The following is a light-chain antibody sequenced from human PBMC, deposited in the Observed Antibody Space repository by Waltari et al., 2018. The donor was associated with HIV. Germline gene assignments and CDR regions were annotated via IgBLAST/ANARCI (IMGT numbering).Light chain of an antibody. Sequence: DIKMTQSPSSLSASVGDRVSITCRASQSISSYLNWYQQKPGKAPNLLIYAASSLQSGVPSRFSGSGSGTDFTLTISSLQPEDFATYYCQQSYSTPYTFGQGTKLGIK. CDR2: AAS. CDR3: QQSYSTPYT. J-gene: IGKJ2*01. V-gene: IGKV1-39*01. CDR1: QSISSY.